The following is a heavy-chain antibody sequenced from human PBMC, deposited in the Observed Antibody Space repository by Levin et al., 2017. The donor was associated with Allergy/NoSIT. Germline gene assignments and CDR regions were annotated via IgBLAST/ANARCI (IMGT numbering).Heavy chain of an antibody. J-gene: IGHJ3*02. CDR2: INYSGST. CDR3: ARDQGFRNAFDI. CDR1: GGSVSSGSYY. Sequence: SQTLSLTCTVSGGSVSSGSYYWSWIRQPPGKGLEWIGYINYSGSTNYNPSLKSRVTISVDTSKNQFSLMLSSVTAADTAVYYCARDQGFRNAFDIWGQGTMVTVSS. D-gene: IGHD3-10*01. V-gene: IGHV4-61*01.